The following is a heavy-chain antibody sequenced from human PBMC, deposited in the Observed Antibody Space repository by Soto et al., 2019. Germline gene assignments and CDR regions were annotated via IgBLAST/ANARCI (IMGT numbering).Heavy chain of an antibody. J-gene: IGHJ4*02. D-gene: IGHD1-1*01. CDR2: ISWNSGSI. CDR1: GFTFDDYA. V-gene: IGHV3-9*01. Sequence: AGGSLRLSCAASGFTFDDYAMHWVRQAPGKGLEWVSGISWNSGSIGYADSVKGRFTISRDNAKNSLYLQMNSLRAEDTALYYCAKAPGSLYYFDYWGQGTLVTVSS. CDR3: AKAPGSLYYFDY.